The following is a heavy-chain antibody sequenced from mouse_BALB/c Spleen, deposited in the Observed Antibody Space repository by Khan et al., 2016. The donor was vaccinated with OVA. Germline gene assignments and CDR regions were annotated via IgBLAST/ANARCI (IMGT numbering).Heavy chain of an antibody. V-gene: IGHV1-77*01. CDR2: ITRDSGAT. CDR1: GYTFTGYY. J-gene: IGHJ3*01. Sequence: VQLEESGAGLAQPGASGKLSCKASGYTFTGYYMHWVRQRPGKGLEWIGYITRDSGATYYGDTFKGRATMTADKPTSTAYLQMSSLRSEDSAVYYCARRNYFGDTFAYWGQGTLVTVSA. D-gene: IGHD1-2*01. CDR3: ARRNYFGDTFAY.